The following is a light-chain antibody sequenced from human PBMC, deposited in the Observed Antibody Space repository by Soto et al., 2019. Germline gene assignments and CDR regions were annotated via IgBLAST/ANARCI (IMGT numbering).Light chain of an antibody. V-gene: IGLV1-40*01. CDR1: GSNIGAAYD. J-gene: IGLJ1*01. CDR2: ANI. CDR3: PSYDSCPGAFL. Sequence: QSVLTQPPWVSGAPGQRVTISCTGSGSNIGAAYDVHWYQHLPGTAPKLLIYANINRPSPVPARFSGSKSGTSASLPITGLQADDEGDYYCPSYDSCPGAFLFGTGTKVTLL.